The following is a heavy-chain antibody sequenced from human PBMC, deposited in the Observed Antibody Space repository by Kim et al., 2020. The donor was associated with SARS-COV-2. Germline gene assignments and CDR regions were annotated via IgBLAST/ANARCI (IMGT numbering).Heavy chain of an antibody. D-gene: IGHD6-19*01. CDR3: AREQIPGIAVAGTIAFDI. Sequence: KGRFTISRDNAKNSLYLQMNSLRAEDTAVYYCAREQIPGIAVAGTIAFDIWGQGTMVTVSS. V-gene: IGHV3-11*06. J-gene: IGHJ3*02.